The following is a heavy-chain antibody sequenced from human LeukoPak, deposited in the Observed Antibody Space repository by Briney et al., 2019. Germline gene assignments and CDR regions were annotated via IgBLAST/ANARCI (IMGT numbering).Heavy chain of an antibody. Sequence: SETLSLTCTVSGGSISSYYWSWIRQPPGKGLEWIGEINHSGSTNYNPSLKSRVTISVDTSKNQFSLKLSSVTAADTAVYYCARGLETPDYWGQGTLVTVSS. CDR1: GGSISSYY. V-gene: IGHV4-34*01. CDR3: ARGLETPDY. J-gene: IGHJ4*02. CDR2: INHSGST.